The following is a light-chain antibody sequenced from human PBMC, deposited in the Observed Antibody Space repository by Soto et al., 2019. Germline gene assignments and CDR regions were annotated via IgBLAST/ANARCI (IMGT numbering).Light chain of an antibody. CDR3: SSYTSSSTIYV. Sequence: QSALTQPASVSGSPGQSITISCTGTSSDVGGYNYVSWYQQHPGKAPKLMIFEVSSRPSGVSYRFSGSKSGNTASLTISGLQAEDEADYYCSSYTSSSTIYVFGSGTKVTV. CDR1: SSDVGGYNY. CDR2: EVS. V-gene: IGLV2-14*01. J-gene: IGLJ1*01.